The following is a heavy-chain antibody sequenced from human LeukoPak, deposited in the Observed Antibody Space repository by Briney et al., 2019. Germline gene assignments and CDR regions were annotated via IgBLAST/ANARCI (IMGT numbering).Heavy chain of an antibody. CDR1: GFSFSNYG. Sequence: GGSLRLSCAASGFSFSNYGMHWVRQAPGKGLEWVAVTSSDGGNKYYTDSVKGRFTISRDNSQSTLYLQMNSLRAEDTAVYYCARARNSYDSSGFSALDYWGQGTLVTVSS. J-gene: IGHJ4*02. V-gene: IGHV3-30*03. D-gene: IGHD3-22*01. CDR3: ARARNSYDSSGFSALDY. CDR2: TSSDGGNK.